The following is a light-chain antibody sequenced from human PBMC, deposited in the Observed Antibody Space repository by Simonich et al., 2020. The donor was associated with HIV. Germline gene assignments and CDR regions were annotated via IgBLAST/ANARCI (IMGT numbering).Light chain of an antibody. CDR3: QQYYSTPLT. CDR2: WAS. J-gene: IGKJ1*01. CDR1: KSVLYISNNKNY. V-gene: IGKV4-1*01. Sequence: DIVMTQSPDSLAVSLGERATINCKSSKSVLYISNNKNYLTWYQQNPGQPPKLLIYWASTRESGVPDRISGSGSGTDFTLTISSLQAEDVAVYYCQQYYSTPLTFGQGTKVEIK.